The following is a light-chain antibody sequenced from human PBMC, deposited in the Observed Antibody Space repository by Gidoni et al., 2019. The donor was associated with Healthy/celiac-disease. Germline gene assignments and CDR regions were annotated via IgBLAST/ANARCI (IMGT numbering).Light chain of an antibody. J-gene: IGKJ4*01. CDR3: QQYDSLPTLT. V-gene: IGKV1-33*01. Sequence: DIQMTQSPSSLSASVGDRVTITCQASQDISNYLNWYQQKPGKAPKLLIYDASNLETGVPSRLRGSGSGTDYTFNISSLQTEDIATYNGQQYDSLPTLTFGGGTKVEIK. CDR2: DAS. CDR1: QDISNY.